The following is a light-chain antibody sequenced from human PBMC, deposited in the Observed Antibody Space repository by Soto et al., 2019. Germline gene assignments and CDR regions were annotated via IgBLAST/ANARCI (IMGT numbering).Light chain of an antibody. Sequence: QSVLTQPPSVSGAPGQRVTISCTGSSSNIGAGYHVHWYQQLPGTAPKLLIYGNSNRPSGVPDRFSGSKSGTSASLAITGLQAEDEADYYCQSYDISLSGSVFGGGTKLTVL. CDR2: GNS. CDR1: SSNIGAGYH. V-gene: IGLV1-40*01. CDR3: QSYDISLSGSV. J-gene: IGLJ3*02.